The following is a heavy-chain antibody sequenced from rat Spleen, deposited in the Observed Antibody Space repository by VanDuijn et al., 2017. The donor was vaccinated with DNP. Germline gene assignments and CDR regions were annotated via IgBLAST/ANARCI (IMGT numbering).Heavy chain of an antibody. V-gene: IGHV2-32*01. CDR1: GFSLTSYH. CDR2: MWTDGVT. D-gene: IGHD1-2*01. Sequence: QVQLKESGPGLVQPSQTLSLTCTVSGFSLTSYHVHWVRQPPGKGLEWMGAMWTDGVTSYNSVLKSRLSISRDTSKSKVFLKMNSLKTEDTATYYCARDRVYSSFIYGFAYWGQGTLVTISS. J-gene: IGHJ3*01. CDR3: ARDRVYSSFIYGFAY.